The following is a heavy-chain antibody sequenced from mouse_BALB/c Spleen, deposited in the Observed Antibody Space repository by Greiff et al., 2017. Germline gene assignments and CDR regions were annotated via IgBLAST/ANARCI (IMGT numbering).Heavy chain of an antibody. CDR3: ARHYGSSYFDY. D-gene: IGHD1-1*01. Sequence: EVHLVESGGGLVKPGGSLKLSCAASGFAFSSYDMSWVRQTPEKRLEWVAYISSGGGSTYYPDTVKGRFTISRDNAKNTLYLQMSSLKSEDTAMYYCARHYGSSYFDYWGQGTTLTVSS. J-gene: IGHJ2*01. CDR1: GFAFSSYD. CDR2: ISSGGGST. V-gene: IGHV5-12-1*01.